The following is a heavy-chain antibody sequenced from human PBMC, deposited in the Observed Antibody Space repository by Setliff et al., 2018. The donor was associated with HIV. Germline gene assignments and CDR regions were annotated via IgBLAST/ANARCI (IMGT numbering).Heavy chain of an antibody. CDR3: TRDRPYSSGWYRLDY. D-gene: IGHD6-19*01. CDR1: GFTFSIAW. Sequence: PGGSLRLSCAASGFTFSIAWMNWVRQAPGKGLEWVGRIKSKTDGGTIDYAAPVKGRFTISRDDSKSIAYLQMNSLKTEDTAVYYCTRDRPYSSGWYRLDYWGQGTLVTVSS. J-gene: IGHJ4*02. CDR2: IKSKTDGGTI. V-gene: IGHV3-15*01.